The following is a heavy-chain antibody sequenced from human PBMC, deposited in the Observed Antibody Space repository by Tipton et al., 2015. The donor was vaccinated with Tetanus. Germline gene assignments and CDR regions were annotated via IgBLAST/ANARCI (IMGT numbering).Heavy chain of an antibody. CDR2: ISGSGTT. CDR1: GGSMNSYY. D-gene: IGHD3-22*01. J-gene: IGHJ4*02. Sequence: GLVKPSETLSLICTVSGGSMNSYYWSWIRQPPGKGLEWLAYISGSGTTNSNYSLKSRITMTQDTSRNQFSLKLTSVTAADAAVYFCARDRRDFAYDSRGFYSPLYYFDNWGQGVRVTVSS. V-gene: IGHV4-4*08. CDR3: ARDRRDFAYDSRGFYSPLYYFDN.